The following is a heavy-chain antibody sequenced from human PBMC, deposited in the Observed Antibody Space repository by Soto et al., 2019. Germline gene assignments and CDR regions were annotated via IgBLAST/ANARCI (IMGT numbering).Heavy chain of an antibody. V-gene: IGHV4-61*01. CDR2: IYYSGST. CDR3: ASSGYYSDRWFDP. CDR1: GGSVSSGSYY. J-gene: IGHJ5*02. Sequence: SETLSLTCTVSGGSVSSGSYYWSWIRQPPGKGLEWIGYIYYSGSTNYNPSLKSRVTISVDTSKNQFSLKLSSVTVADTAVYYCASSGYYSDRWFDPWGQGTLVTVSS. D-gene: IGHD3-22*01.